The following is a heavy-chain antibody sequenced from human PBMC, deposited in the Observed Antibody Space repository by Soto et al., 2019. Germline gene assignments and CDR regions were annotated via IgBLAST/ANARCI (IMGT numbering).Heavy chain of an antibody. V-gene: IGHV3-23*01. Sequence: GGSLRLTCAASGFTFNSYAMSWVRQAPGKGLEWVSTIIGSGGSTYYADSVKGRFSVSRDNSKNTLYLQMNSLRAEDTAVYYCAKDRNYYDSSGYDYWGQGTLVTVSS. J-gene: IGHJ4*02. CDR1: GFTFNSYA. CDR3: AKDRNYYDSSGYDY. CDR2: IIGSGGST. D-gene: IGHD3-22*01.